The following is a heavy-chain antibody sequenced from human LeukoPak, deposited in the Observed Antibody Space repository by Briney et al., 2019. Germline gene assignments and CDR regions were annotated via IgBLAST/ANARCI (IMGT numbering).Heavy chain of an antibody. V-gene: IGHV3-21*04. CDR2: ISGSSGYT. D-gene: IGHD4-17*01. J-gene: IGHJ4*02. Sequence: GGSLRLSCAASGFTFSSYAMHWVRQAPGKGLEWVSHISGSSGYTNYADSVKGRFTISRDNAKNSLHLQMNSLRAEDTAVYYCARARGNYVYYPFDYWGQGALVTVSS. CDR3: ARARGNYVYYPFDY. CDR1: GFTFSSYA.